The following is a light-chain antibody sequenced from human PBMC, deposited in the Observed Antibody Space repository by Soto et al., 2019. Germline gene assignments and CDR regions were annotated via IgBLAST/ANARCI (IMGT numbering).Light chain of an antibody. J-gene: IGKJ2*01. CDR3: QQYDNLPLYT. Sequence: IQMTQSPSSVSASVGDRVTITCRASQDIGTWLAWFQQKPGKAPQLLISSTSSLQSGVPSRFSGSGSGTDFTLTISGLQPEDFATYYCQQYDNLPLYTFGQGTKLEIK. CDR1: QDIGTW. CDR2: STS. V-gene: IGKV1-12*01.